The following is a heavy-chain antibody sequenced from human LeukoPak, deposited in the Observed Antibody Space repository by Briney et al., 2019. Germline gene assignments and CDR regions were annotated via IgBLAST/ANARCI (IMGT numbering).Heavy chain of an antibody. CDR2: INPNSGGT. CDR1: GYTFTGYY. Sequence: ASVKVSCKASGYTFTGYYMHWVRQAPGQGLEWMGWINPNSGGTNYAQKFQGWVTMTRDTSISTAYMELNRLRSDDTAVYYCARGGAPRWEPDAFDIWGQGTMVTVSS. D-gene: IGHD1-26*01. J-gene: IGHJ3*02. V-gene: IGHV1-2*04. CDR3: ARGGAPRWEPDAFDI.